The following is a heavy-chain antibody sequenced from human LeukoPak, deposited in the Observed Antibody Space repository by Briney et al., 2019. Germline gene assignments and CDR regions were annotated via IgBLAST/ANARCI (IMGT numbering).Heavy chain of an antibody. V-gene: IGHV4-4*02. D-gene: IGHD1-14*01. CDR2: IHRSGSP. Sequence: PSETLSLTCTVSLDSTTSNFWSWVRQPPGKGLEWIGEIHRSGSPNYNPSLQSRVTISIDRSRNQVALELSSVTAADTAVYYCAREILGGFNPGAYWGQGTLVTVSS. J-gene: IGHJ4*02. CDR1: LDSTTSNF. CDR3: AREILGGFNPGAY.